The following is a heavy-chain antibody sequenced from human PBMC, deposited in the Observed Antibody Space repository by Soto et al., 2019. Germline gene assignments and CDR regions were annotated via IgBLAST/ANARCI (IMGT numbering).Heavy chain of an antibody. J-gene: IGHJ4*02. CDR2: INHSGSS. D-gene: IGHD1-26*01. CDR3: TRGLFSGSSYSGSWYYFDS. CDR1: GGSFSGSI. Sequence: SETLSLTCAVSGGSFSGSIWTWSRLPPGKGLQWIGQINHSGSSIYNPSLKNRVTISTMSNNKFSLELSSVTAADTAVYYCTRGLFSGSSYSGSWYYFDSWGQGTMVT. V-gene: IGHV4-34*01.